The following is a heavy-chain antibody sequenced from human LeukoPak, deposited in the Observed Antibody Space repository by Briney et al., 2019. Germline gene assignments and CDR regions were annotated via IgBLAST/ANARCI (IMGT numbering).Heavy chain of an antibody. CDR3: ASTINNGYGDYGRFDY. J-gene: IGHJ4*02. V-gene: IGHV4-30-4*08. CDR1: GGSISSGDYY. Sequence: SETLSLTCTVSGGSISSGDYYWSWIRQSPGKGLEWIGYIYYSGSTYYNPSLKSRVTISVDTSKNQFSLKLSSVTAADTAVYYCASTINNGYGDYGRFDYWGQGTLVTVSS. D-gene: IGHD4-17*01. CDR2: IYYSGST.